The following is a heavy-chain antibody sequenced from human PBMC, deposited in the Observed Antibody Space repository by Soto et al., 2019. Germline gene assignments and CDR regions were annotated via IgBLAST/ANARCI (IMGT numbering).Heavy chain of an antibody. D-gene: IGHD3-3*01. CDR2: IYYSGST. Sequence: SETLSLTCTVSGGSISSSSYYWGWIRQPPGKGLEWIGSIYYSGSTYYNPSLKSRVTISVDKSKNQFSLKLSSVTAADTAVYYCARAGGITIFGVGMVFDYWGQGTLVTVSS. CDR3: ARAGGITIFGVGMVFDY. V-gene: IGHV4-39*07. J-gene: IGHJ4*02. CDR1: GGSISSSSYY.